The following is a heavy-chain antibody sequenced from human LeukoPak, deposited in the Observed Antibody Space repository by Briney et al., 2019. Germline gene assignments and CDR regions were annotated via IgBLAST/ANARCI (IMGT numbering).Heavy chain of an antibody. V-gene: IGHV3-21*01. CDR1: GLTVSTNY. Sequence: PGGSLRLSCAATGLTVSTNYMSWVRQAPGKGLEWVSSISSSSSYIYYADSVKGRFTISRDNAKNSLYLQMNSPRAEDTAVYYCAREMVRGVNEADWGQGTLVTVSS. J-gene: IGHJ4*02. CDR2: ISSSSSYI. CDR3: AREMVRGVNEAD. D-gene: IGHD3-10*01.